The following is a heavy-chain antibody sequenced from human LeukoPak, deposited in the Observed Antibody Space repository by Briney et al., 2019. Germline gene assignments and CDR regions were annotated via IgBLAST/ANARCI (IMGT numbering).Heavy chain of an antibody. Sequence: PSETLSLTCTVSGGSIGSGDYYWSWFRQHPGKGLEWIGYIFYSGSTYYNPSLESRLTISVDTSKNQFSLKVRSVTAADTAVYYCARTVSYSRSAGFDSWGQGTLVTVSS. J-gene: IGHJ4*02. D-gene: IGHD6-6*01. V-gene: IGHV4-31*03. CDR3: ARTVSYSRSAGFDS. CDR2: IFYSGST. CDR1: GGSIGSGDYY.